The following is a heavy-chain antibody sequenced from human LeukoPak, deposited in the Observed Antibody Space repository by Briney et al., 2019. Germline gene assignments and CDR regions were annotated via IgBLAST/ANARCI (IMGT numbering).Heavy chain of an antibody. V-gene: IGHV1-18*01. D-gene: IGHD5-18*01. Sequence: GASVKVSCKASGYTFTSYGISRVRQAPGQGLEWMGWISAYNGNTHYAQKFQGRVTITADESTSTAYMELSSLRSEDTAVYYCARSPGGYSYGYYYYYYMDVWGKGTTLTISS. CDR1: GYTFTSYG. CDR3: ARSPGGYSYGYYYYYYMDV. CDR2: ISAYNGNT. J-gene: IGHJ6*03.